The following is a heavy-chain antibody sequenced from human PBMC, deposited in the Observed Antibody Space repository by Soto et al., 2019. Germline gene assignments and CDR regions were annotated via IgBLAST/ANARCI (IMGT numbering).Heavy chain of an antibody. CDR1: GGSFSGYY. V-gene: IGHV4-34*01. CDR3: ARGHYGGWYHKLDY. D-gene: IGHD6-19*01. Sequence: SETLSLTCAVYGGSFSGYYWSWIRQPPGKGLEWIGEINHSGSTNYNPSLKSRVTISVDTSKNQFSLKLSSVTAADTAVYYCARGHYGGWYHKLDYWGQGTLVTVSS. CDR2: INHSGST. J-gene: IGHJ4*02.